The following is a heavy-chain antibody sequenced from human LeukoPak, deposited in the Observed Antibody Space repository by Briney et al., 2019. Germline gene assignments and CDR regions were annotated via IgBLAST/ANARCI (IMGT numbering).Heavy chain of an antibody. CDR3: ARGYSGSQPNRDY. D-gene: IGHD1-26*01. J-gene: IGHJ4*02. CDR1: GFSLSRNA. V-gene: IGHV3-23*01. CDR2: ISISGDAT. Sequence: GGSLRLSCAVSGFSLSRNAMTWVRQAPGKGPQWISSISISGDATDYEDSVKGRFTIYRDISKNTLYLQMNSLRDEDTAVYYCARGYSGSQPNRDYWGQGTLVTVSS.